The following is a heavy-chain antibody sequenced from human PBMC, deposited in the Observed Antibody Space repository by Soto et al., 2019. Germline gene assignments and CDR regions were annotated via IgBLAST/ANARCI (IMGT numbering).Heavy chain of an antibody. Sequence: SETLSLTCTVSGGSISSSSYYWGWIRQPPGKGLEWIGNIYYSGSTYYNPSLKSRVTISVDTSKNQFSLKLSSVTAADTAVYYCARVSWVQLVPKISYYHYGMDVWGQGTTVTVSS. CDR2: IYYSGST. D-gene: IGHD6-13*01. CDR1: GGSISSSSYY. J-gene: IGHJ6*02. V-gene: IGHV4-39*07. CDR3: ARVSWVQLVPKISYYHYGMDV.